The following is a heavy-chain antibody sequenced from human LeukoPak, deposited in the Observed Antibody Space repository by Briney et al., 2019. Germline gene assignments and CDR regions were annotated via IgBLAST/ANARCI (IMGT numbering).Heavy chain of an antibody. Sequence: ASVKVSCKASGGTFSSYAISWVRQAPGQGLEWMGGIIPIFGTANYAQKFQGRVTITTDGSTSTAYMELSSLRSEDTAVYYCAQGASKLGFDYWGQGTLVTVSS. D-gene: IGHD7-27*01. J-gene: IGHJ4*02. CDR3: AQGASKLGFDY. V-gene: IGHV1-69*05. CDR1: GGTFSSYA. CDR2: IIPIFGTA.